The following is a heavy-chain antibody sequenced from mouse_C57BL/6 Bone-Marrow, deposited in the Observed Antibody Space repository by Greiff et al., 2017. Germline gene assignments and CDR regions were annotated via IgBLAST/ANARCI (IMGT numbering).Heavy chain of an antibody. CDR3: AREDYYGSRYNY. CDR2: INPNYGTT. V-gene: IGHV1-39*01. D-gene: IGHD1-1*01. Sequence: EVHLVESGPELVKPGASVKISCKASGYSFTDYNMNWVKQSNGKSLEWIGVINPNYGTTSYNQKFKGKATLTVDQSSSTAYMQLNSLTSEDSAVXYCAREDYYGSRYNYWGQGTTLTVSS. CDR1: GYSFTDYN. J-gene: IGHJ2*01.